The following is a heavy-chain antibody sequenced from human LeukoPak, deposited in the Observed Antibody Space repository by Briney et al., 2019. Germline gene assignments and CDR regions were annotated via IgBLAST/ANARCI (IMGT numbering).Heavy chain of an antibody. J-gene: IGHJ4*02. D-gene: IGHD3-3*01. CDR3: ARGPYDFWSGYYRPFDY. CDR2: IYYSGST. V-gene: IGHV4-39*01. Sequence: PSETLSLTCTVSGGSISSSSYYWGWIRQPPGKGLEWIGSIYYSGSTYYNPSLKSRVAISVDTSKNQFSLKLSSVTAADTAVYYCARGPYDFWSGYYRPFDYWGQGTLVTVSS. CDR1: GGSISSSSYY.